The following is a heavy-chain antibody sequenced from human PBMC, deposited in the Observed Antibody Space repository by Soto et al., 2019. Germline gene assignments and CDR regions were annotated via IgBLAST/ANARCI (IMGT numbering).Heavy chain of an antibody. D-gene: IGHD3-3*01. Sequence: PSETLSLTCTVSGGSISSSSYYWGWIRQPPGKGLEWIGSIYYSGSTYYNPSLKSRVTISVDTSKNQFSLKLSSVTAADTAVYYCARQYAPYYDFWSGYLNWFDPWGQGTLVTVSS. CDR3: ARQYAPYYDFWSGYLNWFDP. V-gene: IGHV4-39*01. CDR1: GGSISSSSYY. CDR2: IYYSGST. J-gene: IGHJ5*02.